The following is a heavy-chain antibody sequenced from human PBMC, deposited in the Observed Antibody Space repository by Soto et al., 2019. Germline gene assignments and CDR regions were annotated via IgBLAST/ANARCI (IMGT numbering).Heavy chain of an antibody. Sequence: ASVKVSCKASGGTFSSYAISCVRQAPGQGLEWMGGIIPIFGTANYAQKFQGRVTITADKSTSTAYMELSSLRSEDTAVYYCATWANYYGSGSYRYYYGMDVWGQGTTVTVSS. CDR3: ATWANYYGSGSYRYYYGMDV. V-gene: IGHV1-69*06. CDR2: IIPIFGTA. J-gene: IGHJ6*02. D-gene: IGHD3-10*01. CDR1: GGTFSSYA.